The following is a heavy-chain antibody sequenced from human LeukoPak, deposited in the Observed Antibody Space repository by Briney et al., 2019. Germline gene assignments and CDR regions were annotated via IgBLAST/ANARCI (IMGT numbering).Heavy chain of an antibody. Sequence: SETLSLTCTVSGGSISSYYWSWIRQPAGKGLEWIGRIYTSGSTNYNPSLKSRVTMSVDTSKNQFSLKLSSVTAADTAVYYCARGRPGSSSSQFDYWGQGTLVTVSS. D-gene: IGHD6-6*01. V-gene: IGHV4-4*07. CDR2: IYTSGST. CDR1: GGSISSYY. CDR3: ARGRPGSSSSQFDY. J-gene: IGHJ4*02.